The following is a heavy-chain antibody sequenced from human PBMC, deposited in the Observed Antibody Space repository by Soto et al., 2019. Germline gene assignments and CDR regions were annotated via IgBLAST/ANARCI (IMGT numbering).Heavy chain of an antibody. D-gene: IGHD2-21*02. CDR2: ISGTGSTT. V-gene: IGHV3-23*01. CDR3: EKGTERVTAQNLDS. Sequence: GGSLRLSCAASGFTFTSFAISWVRQAPGTGLEWVASISGTGSTTYYGDSVTGRFTVSRDKSENMVYLQMKSLRPEDTEVYLCEKGTERVTAQNLDSWGQGTRVTVSS. J-gene: IGHJ4*02. CDR1: GFTFTSFA.